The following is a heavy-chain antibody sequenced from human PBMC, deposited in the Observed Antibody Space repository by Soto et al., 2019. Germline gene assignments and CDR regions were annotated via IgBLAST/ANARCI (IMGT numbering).Heavy chain of an antibody. D-gene: IGHD6-19*01. J-gene: IGHJ4*02. CDR2: INEDGDKK. CDR1: GFTFSSYW. Sequence: EVQLVESRGDLVQPGGSLRLSCAASGFTFSSYWMTWVRQAPGKGLEWVASINEDGDKKYYLDSVKGRFTISRDNAQNSLYLQMNSLRAEDTAVVYCARHSRSRGSFWGQGTLVTVSS. CDR3: ARHSRSRGSF. V-gene: IGHV3-7*01.